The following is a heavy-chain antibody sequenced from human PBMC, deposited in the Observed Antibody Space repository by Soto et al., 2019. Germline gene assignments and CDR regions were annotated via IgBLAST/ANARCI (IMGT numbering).Heavy chain of an antibody. CDR1: GGTFSSYA. Sequence: QVQLVQSGAEVKKPGSSVKVSCKASGGTFSSYAISWVRQAPGQGLEWMGGIIPIFGTANYAQKFQGRVTITADEYTSTAYTDLRSPRSDDTAVYYCARYVVYTENWFDPWGQGTLVTVSS. D-gene: IGHD2-15*01. CDR2: IIPIFGTA. CDR3: ARYVVYTENWFDP. V-gene: IGHV1-69*12. J-gene: IGHJ5*02.